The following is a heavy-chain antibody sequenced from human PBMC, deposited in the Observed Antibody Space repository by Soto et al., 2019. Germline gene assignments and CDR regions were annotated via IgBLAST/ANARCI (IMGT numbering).Heavy chain of an antibody. J-gene: IGHJ4*02. CDR1: GFTLSSYD. CDR2: IGVPGDP. V-gene: IGHV3-13*05. Sequence: EVPLVESGGGLVQPGGSLRLSCAAYGFTLSSYDMHWVRQAAGKTLEWVSAIGVPGDPFYPVSVKGRFTISREKARNSLSLQMNSLRAGDTAVYYCARGQRAEAGSWYFDSWGQGTLVTVSS. D-gene: IGHD6-13*01. CDR3: ARGQRAEAGSWYFDS.